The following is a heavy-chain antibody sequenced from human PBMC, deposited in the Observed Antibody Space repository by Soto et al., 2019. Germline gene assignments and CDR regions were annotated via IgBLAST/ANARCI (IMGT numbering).Heavy chain of an antibody. CDR3: ARDLSLWSSSWNWFDP. V-gene: IGHV3-21*01. Sequence: EVQLVESGGGLVKPGGSLRLSCAASGFTFSSYSMNWVRQAPGKGLEWVSSISSSSSYIYYADSVKGRFTISRDNAKNSRYLQMNSLRAENTAVYYCARDLSLWSSSWNWFDPWGQGTLVTVSS. CDR2: ISSSSSYI. D-gene: IGHD6-13*01. J-gene: IGHJ5*02. CDR1: GFTFSSYS.